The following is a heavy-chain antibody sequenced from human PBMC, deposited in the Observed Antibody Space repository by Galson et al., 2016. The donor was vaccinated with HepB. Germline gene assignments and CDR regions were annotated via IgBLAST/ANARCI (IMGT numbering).Heavy chain of an antibody. CDR3: VRTYCSTTRCYPAAFDI. CDR2: INPSSGDT. Sequence: SVKVSCKVSGYTLTDLSMHWVRQAPGQGLEWLGRINPSSGDTKYAQKFQGRVTGSRDTSTSTAYMEPSRLRSDDTAVYYCVRTYCSTTRCYPAAFDIWGQGTAVTVSS. CDR1: GYTLTDLS. V-gene: IGHV1-2*06. J-gene: IGHJ3*02. D-gene: IGHD2-2*01.